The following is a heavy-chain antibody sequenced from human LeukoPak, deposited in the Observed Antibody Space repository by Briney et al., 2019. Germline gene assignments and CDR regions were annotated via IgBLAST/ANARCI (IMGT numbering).Heavy chain of an antibody. Sequence: APVKVSCKASGYTFTSYGISWVRQAPGQGLEWMGWISAYNGNTNYAQKLQGRVTMTTDTSTGTAYIELRSLRSDDTAVYYCARDQELLGAFDIWGQGTMVTVSS. CDR3: ARDQELLGAFDI. D-gene: IGHD1-26*01. CDR1: GYTFTSYG. CDR2: ISAYNGNT. J-gene: IGHJ3*02. V-gene: IGHV1-18*01.